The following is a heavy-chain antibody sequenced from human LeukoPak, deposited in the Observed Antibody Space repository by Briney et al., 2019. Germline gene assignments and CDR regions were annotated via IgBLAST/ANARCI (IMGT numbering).Heavy chain of an antibody. CDR2: INQDGSKE. Sequence: GGSLRLSCAASGFAFSDYWMTWVRQAPGKGLEWVAHINQDGSKEHYMDSVKARFTISRDNAKNSLSLQMNSLRTEDTAVYYCVRDGGVSGYDLLDYWGQGTLVTVSS. D-gene: IGHD5-12*01. J-gene: IGHJ4*02. CDR1: GFAFSDYW. CDR3: VRDGGVSGYDLLDY. V-gene: IGHV3-7*01.